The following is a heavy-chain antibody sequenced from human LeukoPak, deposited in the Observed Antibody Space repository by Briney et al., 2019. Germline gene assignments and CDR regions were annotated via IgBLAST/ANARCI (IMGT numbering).Heavy chain of an antibody. J-gene: IGHJ5*02. D-gene: IGHD6-13*01. CDR2: INHSGST. CDR3: ARRGPLIAAADRFDP. V-gene: IGHV4-34*01. CDR1: GGSSSYYY. Sequence: SETLSLTCAGYGGSSSYYYWSWIRQAPGKGLEWIGEINHSGSTNYNPSLKSRVTISVDTSKNQFSLKLSSVTAADTAVYYCARRGPLIAAADRFDPWGQGTLVTVSS.